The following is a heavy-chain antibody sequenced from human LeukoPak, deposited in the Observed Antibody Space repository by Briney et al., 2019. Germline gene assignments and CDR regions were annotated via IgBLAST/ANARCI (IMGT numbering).Heavy chain of an antibody. D-gene: IGHD5-18*01. Sequence: PSGTLSLTCAVSGGSISSSNWWSWVRQPPGKGLEWIGEIYHSGSTNYNPSLKSRVTISVDKSKNQFSLKLSSVTAADTAVYYCARVGEEYSYGQLDYWGQGTLVTVSS. V-gene: IGHV4-4*02. J-gene: IGHJ4*02. CDR3: ARVGEEYSYGQLDY. CDR1: GGSISSSNW. CDR2: IYHSGST.